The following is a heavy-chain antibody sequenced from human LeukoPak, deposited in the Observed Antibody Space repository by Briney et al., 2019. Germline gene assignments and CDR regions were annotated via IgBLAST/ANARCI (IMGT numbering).Heavy chain of an antibody. CDR2: IYYSGST. D-gene: IGHD3-22*01. Sequence: PSETLSLTCTVSGGSISSSSYYWGWIRQPPGKGLEWIGSIYYSGSTYYNPSLKSRITISVDTSKNQFSLKLSSVTAADTAVYYCARDRGYDSSGYYWYDAFDIWGQGTMVTVSS. V-gene: IGHV4-39*07. J-gene: IGHJ3*02. CDR1: GGSISSSSYY. CDR3: ARDRGYDSSGYYWYDAFDI.